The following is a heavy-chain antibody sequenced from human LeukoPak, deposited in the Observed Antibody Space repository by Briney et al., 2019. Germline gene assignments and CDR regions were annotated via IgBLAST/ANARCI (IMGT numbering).Heavy chain of an antibody. V-gene: IGHV3-64*01. J-gene: IGHJ4*02. CDR2: ISSNGGST. D-gene: IGHD6-13*01. CDR1: GFTFSSYA. Sequence: GGSLRLSCAASGFTFSSYAMHWVHQAPGKGLEYVSAISSNGGSTYYANSVKGRFTISRDNSKNTLYLQMGSLRAEDMAVYYCARGSYRSSWCWDYWGQGTLVTVSS. CDR3: ARGSYRSSWCWDY.